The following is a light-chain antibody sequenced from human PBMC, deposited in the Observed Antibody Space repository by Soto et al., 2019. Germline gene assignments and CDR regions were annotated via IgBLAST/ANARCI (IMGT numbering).Light chain of an antibody. CDR2: KAS. CDR3: QHFNSYPWT. J-gene: IGKJ1*01. CDR1: RIIDTY. Sequence: DIQMTQSPSSLSSSVGDRVTITCRASRIIDTYVDWYQQKPGKAPKLLINKASSLESGVPSRFSGSGAGTEFTLTISSLQPDDFATYYCQHFNSYPWTFGQGTKVDIK. V-gene: IGKV1-5*03.